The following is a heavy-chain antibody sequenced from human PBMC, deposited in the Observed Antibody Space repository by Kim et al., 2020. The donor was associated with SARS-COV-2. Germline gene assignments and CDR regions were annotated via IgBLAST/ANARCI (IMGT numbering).Heavy chain of an antibody. Sequence: SETLSLTCSVSGGSISGFYWTWIRQPAGKGLEWIGRISTSWNTNYNPSLKSRVIMSVDTSKNQFSLRLSSVTAADTAVYYCARDETVGRSYDYWGQGALVTVSS. D-gene: IGHD3-10*01. CDR2: ISTSWNT. CDR3: ARDETVGRSYDY. V-gene: IGHV4-4*07. CDR1: GGSISGFY. J-gene: IGHJ4*02.